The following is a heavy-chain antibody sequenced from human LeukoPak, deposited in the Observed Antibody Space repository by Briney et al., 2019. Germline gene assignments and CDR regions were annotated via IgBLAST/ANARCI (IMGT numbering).Heavy chain of an antibody. Sequence: GGSLTLSCAASDFTFSAYIMNWIRLAPGKGLEWVSSISSSRTYIYYADSVKGRFTISRDNAKNSLYLQMNSLRAEDTALYFCARDSDYGDYFDHWGQGTLVTVSS. CDR2: ISSSRTYI. V-gene: IGHV3-21*06. J-gene: IGHJ4*02. CDR1: DFTFSAYI. D-gene: IGHD4-17*01. CDR3: ARDSDYGDYFDH.